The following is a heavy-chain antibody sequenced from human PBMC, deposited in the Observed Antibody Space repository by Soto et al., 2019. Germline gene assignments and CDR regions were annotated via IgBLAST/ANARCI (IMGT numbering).Heavy chain of an antibody. CDR3: ARLSNSSSWYQEYYYGMDV. Sequence: SETLSLTCTVSGGSISSSSYYWGWIRQPPGKGLEWIGSIYYSGSTYYNPSLKSRVTISVDTSKNQFSLKLSSVTAADTAVYYCARLSNSSSWYQEYYYGMDVWGQGTTVT. V-gene: IGHV4-39*01. J-gene: IGHJ6*02. D-gene: IGHD6-13*01. CDR1: GGSISSSSYY. CDR2: IYYSGST.